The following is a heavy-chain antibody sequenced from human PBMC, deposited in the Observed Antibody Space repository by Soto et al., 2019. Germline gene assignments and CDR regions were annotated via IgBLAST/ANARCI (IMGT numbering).Heavy chain of an antibody. CDR3: AREYYGLLTGYYTDY. J-gene: IGHJ4*02. D-gene: IGHD3-9*01. Sequence: EVQLVESGGDLVQRGGSLRLSCAASGFPFSSYWMHWVRHSPGKGLDWVARISGDGVTTYYADSVTGRFTVSRDNAKNTMSLLISGLRAADTAVYYSAREYYGLLTGYYTDYWGQGTLVSLSS. V-gene: IGHV3-74*01. CDR2: ISGDGVTT. CDR1: GFPFSSYW.